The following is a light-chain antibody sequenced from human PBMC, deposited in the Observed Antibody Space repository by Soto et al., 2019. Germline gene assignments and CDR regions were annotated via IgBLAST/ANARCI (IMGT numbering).Light chain of an antibody. CDR1: SSNIGSNY. J-gene: IGLJ2*01. Sequence: QSVLTQPPSASGAPGQRVTTSCSGSSSNIGSNYVFWYQQLPGTAPKVLMYRNSQRPSGVPDRFSGSKSGTSASLAISGLRSEDEADYYCASWDDSLSGFVVFGGGTKLTVL. CDR2: RNS. CDR3: ASWDDSLSGFVV. V-gene: IGLV1-47*01.